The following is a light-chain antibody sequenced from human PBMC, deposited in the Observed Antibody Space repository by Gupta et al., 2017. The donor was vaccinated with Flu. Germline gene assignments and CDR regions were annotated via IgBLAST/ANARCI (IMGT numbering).Light chain of an antibody. J-gene: IGKJ5*01. V-gene: IGKV1-16*01. CDR3: QQYTIYPIT. CDR2: GAS. CDR1: QGIGRY. Sequence: GDRVTITCRASQGIGRYLAWFQQMPGKAPRPLIYGASTLQSGAPSRFAGRGSGTDFTLTISRLQPEDFGTYYCQQYTIYPITFGQGTRLEI.